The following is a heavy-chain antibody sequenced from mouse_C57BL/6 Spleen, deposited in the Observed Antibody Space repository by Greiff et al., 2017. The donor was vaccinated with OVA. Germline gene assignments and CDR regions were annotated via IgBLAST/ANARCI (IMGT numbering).Heavy chain of an antibody. V-gene: IGHV1-50*01. J-gene: IGHJ1*03. CDR1: GYTFTSYW. D-gene: IGHD1-1*01. CDR3: ARLNYYGSSYGDFDV. CDR2: IDPSDSYT. Sequence: QVQLQQPGAELVKPGASVKLSCKASGYTFTSYWMQWVKQRPGQGLEWIGEIDPSDSYTNYNQKFKGKATLTVATSSSTAYMQLSSLTSEDSAVYYCARLNYYGSSYGDFDVWGTGTTVTVSS.